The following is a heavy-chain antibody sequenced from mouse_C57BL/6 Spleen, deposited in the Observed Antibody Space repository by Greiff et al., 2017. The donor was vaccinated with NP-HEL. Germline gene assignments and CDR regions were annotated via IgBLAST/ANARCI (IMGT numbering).Heavy chain of an antibody. J-gene: IGHJ4*01. Sequence: VQLQQSGPGLVQPSQSLSITCTVSGFSLTSYGVPWVRQSPGKGLEWLGVIWSGGSNDYNAAFISRLSISKNNYKSQVFFKMNSLQADDTAIYYCARRGWLLPMDYWGQGTSVTVSS. CDR3: ARRGWLLPMDY. D-gene: IGHD2-3*01. CDR2: IWSGGSN. CDR1: GFSLTSYG. V-gene: IGHV2-2*01.